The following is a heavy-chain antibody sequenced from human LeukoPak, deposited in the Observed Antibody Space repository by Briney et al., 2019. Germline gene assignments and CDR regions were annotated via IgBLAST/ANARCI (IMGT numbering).Heavy chain of an antibody. Sequence: SETLSLTCTVSGGSISSSSYYWGWIRQPPGKGLEWIGSIYYSASTYYNPSLKRQVTISVDTSKHQYSLKLSSVTAADTAVYYCARLQYGDYAGYFDYWGQGTLVTVSS. V-gene: IGHV4-39*01. J-gene: IGHJ4*02. D-gene: IGHD4-17*01. CDR1: GGSISSSSYY. CDR3: ARLQYGDYAGYFDY. CDR2: IYYSAST.